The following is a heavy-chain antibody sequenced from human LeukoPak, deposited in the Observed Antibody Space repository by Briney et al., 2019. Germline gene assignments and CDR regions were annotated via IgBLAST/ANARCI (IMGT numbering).Heavy chain of an antibody. Sequence: GGSLRLSCAASGFTFSSYGMHWVPQAPGKGLEWVAFIRFDESKAFYADSVKGRFTISRDNSRNTLFLQMNSLRVEDTAVYYCAKDLYGSGSYEVRLFDYWGQGTLVTVSS. D-gene: IGHD3-10*01. CDR1: GFTFSSYG. J-gene: IGHJ4*02. V-gene: IGHV3-30*02. CDR3: AKDLYGSGSYEVRLFDY. CDR2: IRFDESKA.